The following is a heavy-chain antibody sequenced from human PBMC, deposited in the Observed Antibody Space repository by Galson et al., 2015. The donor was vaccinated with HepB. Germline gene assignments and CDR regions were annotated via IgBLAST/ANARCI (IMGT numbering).Heavy chain of an antibody. V-gene: IGHV1-46*03. Sequence: SVKVSCKASGYTFTNYYLHWVRQAPGQGLEWMGIINPSGGSTTYAQKFQGRVTMSRDTSTSTVYMELRSLRSEDTAVYYCARGMETSGWMGGWFDPWGQGTLVTVSS. J-gene: IGHJ5*02. CDR1: GYTFTNYY. D-gene: IGHD6-19*01. CDR2: INPSGGST. CDR3: ARGMETSGWMGGWFDP.